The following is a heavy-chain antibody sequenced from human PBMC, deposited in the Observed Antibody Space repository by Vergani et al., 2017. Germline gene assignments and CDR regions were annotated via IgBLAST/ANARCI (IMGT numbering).Heavy chain of an antibody. D-gene: IGHD6-19*01. CDR1: GFTFSSFA. CDR3: AKCDTIAVACLVDY. V-gene: IGHV3-23*01. J-gene: IGHJ4*02. Sequence: EVQLLESGGGLVQPGGSLRLSCAASGFTFSSFAMSWVRQAPGKGLEWVAAISGSGGSTYYADSVKGRFTISRDNSKNTLYLQMNSLRAEDTAVYYCAKCDTIAVACLVDYWRQGTLVTVSS. CDR2: ISGSGGST.